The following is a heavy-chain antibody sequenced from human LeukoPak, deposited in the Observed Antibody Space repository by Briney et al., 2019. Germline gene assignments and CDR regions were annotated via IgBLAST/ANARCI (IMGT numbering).Heavy chain of an antibody. V-gene: IGHV3-73*01. CDR2: IRGRAHNYAT. CDR3: TRREGYGMDV. J-gene: IGHJ6*02. Sequence: GGSLRLSCAASGFTFDDSALHWVRQASRKGLEWIGRIRGRAHNYATTYAASVKGRFSISRDDSKSTAYLQMNSLKTEDTAVYYCTRREGYGMDVWGQGTTVTVS. CDR1: GFTFDDSA.